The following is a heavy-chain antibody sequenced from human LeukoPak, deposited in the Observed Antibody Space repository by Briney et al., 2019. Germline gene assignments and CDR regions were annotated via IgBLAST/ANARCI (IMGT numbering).Heavy chain of an antibody. CDR2: INHLGTT. Sequence: SETLSLTCAIYGESFSGPYWTWIRQSPGKGLEWIGEINHLGTTNYNPSLKRRVTISMPSSKSQFSLMLNSVTAADRAVYYCARRGGGNFPFYFDSWGQGTLVTVSS. CDR1: GESFSGPY. CDR3: ARRGGGNFPFYFDS. D-gene: IGHD4-23*01. V-gene: IGHV4-34*01. J-gene: IGHJ4*02.